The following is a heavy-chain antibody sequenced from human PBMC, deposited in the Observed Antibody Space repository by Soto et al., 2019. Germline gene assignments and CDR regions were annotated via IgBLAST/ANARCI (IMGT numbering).Heavy chain of an antibody. CDR2: IYYSGST. CDR3: ARPQLGPRANWYFDL. J-gene: IGHJ2*01. Sequence: SETLSLTCTVSGGSISSYYWSWIRQPPGKGLEWIGYIYYSGSTNYNPSLKSRVTISVDTSKNQFSRKLSSVTAADTAVYYSARPQLGPRANWYFDLWGRGTLVTVSS. CDR1: GGSISSYY. D-gene: IGHD7-27*01. V-gene: IGHV4-59*08.